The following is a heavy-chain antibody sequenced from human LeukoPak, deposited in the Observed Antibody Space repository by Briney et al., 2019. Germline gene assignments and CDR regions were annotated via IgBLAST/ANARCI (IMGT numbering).Heavy chain of an antibody. J-gene: IGHJ5*02. D-gene: IGHD3-22*01. CDR1: GGSLSSVGDY. V-gene: IGHV4-31*11. Sequence: SETLSLTCAVSGGSLSSVGDYWSWIRQHPGKGLEWIGYIYYSVSTYYNPSLKSRVTISVDTSKNQFSLKLSSVTAADTAVYYCARESYDISGYYWFDPWGQGTLVTVSS. CDR3: ARESYDISGYYWFDP. CDR2: IYYSVST.